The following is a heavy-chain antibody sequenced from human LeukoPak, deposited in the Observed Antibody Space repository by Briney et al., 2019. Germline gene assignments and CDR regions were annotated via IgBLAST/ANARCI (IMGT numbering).Heavy chain of an antibody. CDR1: GGSISSYY. CDR2: IYTSGST. Sequence: SETLSLTCTVSGGSISSYYWSWIRQPAGKGLEWIGRIYTSGSTNYNPSLKSRVTMSVDTSKNQFSLKLSSVTAADTAVYYCATLPYCSGGTCYRGYWSQGTLVTVSS. D-gene: IGHD2-15*01. V-gene: IGHV4-4*07. J-gene: IGHJ4*02. CDR3: ATLPYCSGGTCYRGY.